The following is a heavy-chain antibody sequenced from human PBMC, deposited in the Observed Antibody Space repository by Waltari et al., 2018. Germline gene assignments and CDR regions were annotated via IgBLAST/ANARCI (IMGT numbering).Heavy chain of an antibody. CDR2: FDPEDGET. V-gene: IGHV1-24*01. Sequence: QVQLVQSGAEVKKPGASVKVSCKVSGYTLPELSMHWVRPAPGKGLEWMGGFDPEDGETIYAQKFQDRVTMTEDTSTDTAYMELSSLRSEDTAVYYCATAEGGVIPSHWFDPWGQGTLVTVSS. CDR1: GYTLPELS. D-gene: IGHD3-16*02. CDR3: ATAEGGVIPSHWFDP. J-gene: IGHJ5*02.